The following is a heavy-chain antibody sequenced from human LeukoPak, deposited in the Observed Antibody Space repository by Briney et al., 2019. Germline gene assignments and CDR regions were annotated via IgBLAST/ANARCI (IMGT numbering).Heavy chain of an antibody. V-gene: IGHV3-21*01. D-gene: IGHD3-3*01. Sequence: GGSLRLSCAASGFTFSSYSMNWVRQAPGKGLEWVSSISSSSSYIYYADSVKGRFTISRDNAKNSLYLQMNSLRAEDTAVYYCTRDQRYYDFWSGYVHDYWGQVTLVTVSS. CDR1: GFTFSSYS. CDR2: ISSSSSYI. J-gene: IGHJ4*02. CDR3: TRDQRYYDFWSGYVHDY.